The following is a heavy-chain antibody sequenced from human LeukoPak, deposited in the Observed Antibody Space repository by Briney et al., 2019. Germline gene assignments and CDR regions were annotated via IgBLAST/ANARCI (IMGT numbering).Heavy chain of an antibody. V-gene: IGHV3-7*01. D-gene: IGHD6-13*01. Sequence: GGSLRLSCAASGCTFSRNCMSWVGQAPGRGLEWGANIKQDGSEKYYVDSVKGRFTISRDNAKNSLYLQMNSLRAADTAVYYCARVSGRSSPYYYYYYMDVWGKGTTVTVSS. CDR3: ARVSGRSSPYYYYYYMDV. J-gene: IGHJ6*03. CDR1: GCTFSRNC. CDR2: IKQDGSEK.